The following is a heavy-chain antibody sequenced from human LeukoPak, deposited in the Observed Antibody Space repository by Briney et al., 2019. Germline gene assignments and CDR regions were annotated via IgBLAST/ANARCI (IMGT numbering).Heavy chain of an antibody. D-gene: IGHD6-19*01. CDR3: ARDLAGLDY. V-gene: IGHV3-49*04. CDR1: GFTFGDYA. CDR2: IASETYGGTA. J-gene: IGHJ4*02. Sequence: GGSLRLSCTASGFTFGDYAMTWVRQAPGKGLEWVGFIASETYGGTAEYAASVKGRFTISRDDSKSIAYLQMNSLKTEDTAVYYCARDLAGLDYWGQGTLVTVSS.